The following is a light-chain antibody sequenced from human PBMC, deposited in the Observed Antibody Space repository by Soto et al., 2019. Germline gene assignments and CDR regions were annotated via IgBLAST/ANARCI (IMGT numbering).Light chain of an antibody. V-gene: IGKV3-20*01. CDR3: QDYGSSRT. J-gene: IGKJ1*01. CDR2: GAS. CDR1: QTVSSGY. Sequence: EIVLTQSPGTLSLSPGERATLSCRASQTVSSGYLAWYQYKPGQAPRLLIYGASSRATDIPDRFSGSGSGTDFTLTISRLEPEDFAVYYCQDYGSSRTFGQGTKVEIK.